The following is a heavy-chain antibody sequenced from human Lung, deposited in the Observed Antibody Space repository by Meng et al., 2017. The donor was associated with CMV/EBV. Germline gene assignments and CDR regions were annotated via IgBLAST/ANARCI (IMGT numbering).Heavy chain of an antibody. CDR1: GFTFSDYP. J-gene: IGHJ4*02. V-gene: IGHV3-23*01. CDR2: LSSGGSST. D-gene: IGHD1-26*01. CDR3: AKGRAVGATTPFDY. Sequence: GESLKISCAASGFTFSDYPMSWVRQAPGKGLEWVSSLSSGGSSTYYTDSVKGRFTISRDNSKNTVHLQMNSLRVEDTAVYYCAKGRAVGATTPFDYWVQGTXVTVAS.